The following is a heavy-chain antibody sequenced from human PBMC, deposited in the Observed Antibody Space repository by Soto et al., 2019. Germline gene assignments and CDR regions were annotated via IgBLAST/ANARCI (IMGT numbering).Heavy chain of an antibody. J-gene: IGHJ6*02. V-gene: IGHV4-30-2*01. D-gene: IGHD1-1*01. Sequence: PSETLSLTCAVSGGSISIGGYSWSCIRQPPGKGLEWIGYIYHSGSTYYNPSLKSRVTISVDRSKNQFSLKLSSVTAADTAVYYCARGGNDLIYYYYGMDVWGQGTTVTVSS. CDR3: ARGGNDLIYYYYGMDV. CDR1: GGSISIGGYS. CDR2: IYHSGST.